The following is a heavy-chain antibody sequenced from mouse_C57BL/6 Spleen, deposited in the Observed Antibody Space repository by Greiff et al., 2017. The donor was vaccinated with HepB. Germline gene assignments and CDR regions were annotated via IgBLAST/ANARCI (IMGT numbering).Heavy chain of an antibody. J-gene: IGHJ2*01. D-gene: IGHD1-1*01. Sequence: QVQLQQPGAELVKPGASVKMSCKASGYTFTSYWITWVKQRPGQGLEWIGDIYPGSGSTNYNEKFKSKATRTVDTSSSTAYMQLSSRTSEDSAVYYWARDGSSSLDYWGQGTTLTVSS. CDR1: GYTFTSYW. CDR2: IYPGSGST. V-gene: IGHV1-55*01. CDR3: ARDGSSSLDY.